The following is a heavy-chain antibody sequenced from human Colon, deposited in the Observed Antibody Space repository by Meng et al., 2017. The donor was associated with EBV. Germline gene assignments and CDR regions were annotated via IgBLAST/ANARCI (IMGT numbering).Heavy chain of an antibody. CDR2: INHSGST. CDR3: ARGYMVRGLILPFDY. D-gene: IGHD3-10*01. CDR1: GVSINSVGYS. J-gene: IGHJ4*02. Sequence: LAESGPGLLKPAQTRSLTCALLGVSINSVGYSWSWIRQSPGRGLEWIGEINHSGSTNYNPSLKSRVTISVETSKNQFSLNLSSVTATATAVYFCARGYMVRGLILPFDYWGQGTLVTVSS. V-gene: IGHV4-30-2*05.